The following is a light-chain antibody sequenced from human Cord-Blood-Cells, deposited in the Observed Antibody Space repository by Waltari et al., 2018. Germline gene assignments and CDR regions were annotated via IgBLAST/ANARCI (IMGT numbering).Light chain of an antibody. CDR3: CSYAGSSTHVV. Sequence: QSALTQPASVSGSPGQSITISCTGTSSAVGSYNLVSWYQQHPGKAPKLMIYEGSKRPSGVSNRFSVSKSGNTASLTISGLQAEDEADYYCCSYAGSSTHVVFGGGTKLTVL. CDR2: EGS. V-gene: IGLV2-23*01. CDR1: SSAVGSYNL. J-gene: IGLJ2*01.